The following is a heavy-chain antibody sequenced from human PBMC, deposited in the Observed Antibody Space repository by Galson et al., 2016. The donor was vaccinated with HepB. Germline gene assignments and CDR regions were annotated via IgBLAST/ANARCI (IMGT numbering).Heavy chain of an antibody. D-gene: IGHD2-2*01. V-gene: IGHV4-31*03. Sequence: TLSLTCTVSGGSISSGGYYWSWIRQHPGKGLEWIGYIHYTGSNYCNPSLKSRVTISVDTSKNQFSLDLYSVTAADTAVYYCATYCTTPTCYRNGAFDIWGQGTMVTVSS. CDR2: IHYTGSN. J-gene: IGHJ3*02. CDR1: GGSISSGGYY. CDR3: ATYCTTPTCYRNGAFDI.